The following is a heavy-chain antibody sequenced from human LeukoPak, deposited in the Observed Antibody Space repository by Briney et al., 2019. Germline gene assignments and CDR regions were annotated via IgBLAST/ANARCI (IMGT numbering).Heavy chain of an antibody. CDR1: GGSFSGYY. D-gene: IGHD5-24*01. CDR2: INHSGST. Sequence: SETLSLTCAVYGGSFSGYYWSWIRQPPGKGLEWIGEINHSGSTNYNPSLKSRVTISVDTSKNQFSLKLSSVTAADTAVYYRARGLQSDTHSIAPFDYWGQGTLVTVSS. J-gene: IGHJ4*02. CDR3: ARGLQSDTHSIAPFDY. V-gene: IGHV4-34*01.